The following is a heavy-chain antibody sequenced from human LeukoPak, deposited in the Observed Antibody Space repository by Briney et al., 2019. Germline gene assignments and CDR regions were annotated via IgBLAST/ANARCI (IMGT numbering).Heavy chain of an antibody. CDR3: ARGGAYCGADCYSDDAFDI. J-gene: IGHJ3*02. D-gene: IGHD2-21*02. Sequence: SETLSLTCTVSGDSDNYYWSWIRQPAGKGLEWVGRIYTNGNTNYNPYLKSRLTISIDTSKKQFSLKLTSVTAADTAVYYCARGGAYCGADCYSDDAFDIWGQGTLVTVS. V-gene: IGHV4-4*07. CDR1: GDSDNYY. CDR2: IYTNGNT.